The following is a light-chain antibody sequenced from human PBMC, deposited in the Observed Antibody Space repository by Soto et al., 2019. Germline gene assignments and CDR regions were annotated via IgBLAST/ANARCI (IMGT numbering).Light chain of an antibody. CDR3: LQDYFYPRT. J-gene: IGKJ1*01. Sequence: AIQMTQSPSSLSAYVVDRVTITCRASQGIRNDLGWYQQKPGKAPKLLIYAASSLQSGVPSRFSGSGSGTDFTLTISSLQPEDFATYYCLQDYFYPRTFGQGTKVDIK. CDR1: QGIRND. CDR2: AAS. V-gene: IGKV1-6*01.